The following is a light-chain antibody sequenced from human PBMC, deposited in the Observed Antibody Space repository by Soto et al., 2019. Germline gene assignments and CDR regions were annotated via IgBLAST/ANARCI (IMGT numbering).Light chain of an antibody. V-gene: IGKV1-27*01. Sequence: QMTQSPSSLSASLGDRVTITCRASQGIREYVAWYQQKPGKVPKLLIYGASTLQSGVPARFSGSGSGTDFTLTISSLQPEDLGTYYCQACNSAPRPVGQGTNVETK. CDR1: QGIREY. CDR3: QACNSAPRP. J-gene: IGKJ1*01. CDR2: GAS.